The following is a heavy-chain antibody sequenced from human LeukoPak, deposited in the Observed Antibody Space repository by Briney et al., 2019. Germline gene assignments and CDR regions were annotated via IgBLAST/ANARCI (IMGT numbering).Heavy chain of an antibody. Sequence: PGGSLRLSCAASGFTFSSYSMNWVRQAPRKGLEWVSTISSSSSYIYYADSVKGRFTISRDNAKNSLYLQMNSLRAEDTAVYYCAREPLRGAMVHFDYWGQGTLVTVSS. CDR1: GFTFSSYS. CDR2: ISSSSSYI. CDR3: AREPLRGAMVHFDY. V-gene: IGHV3-21*01. D-gene: IGHD5-18*01. J-gene: IGHJ4*02.